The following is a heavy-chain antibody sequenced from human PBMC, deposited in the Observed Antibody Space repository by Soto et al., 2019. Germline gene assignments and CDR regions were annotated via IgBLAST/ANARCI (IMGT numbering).Heavy chain of an antibody. V-gene: IGHV3-23*01. CDR3: ARLVVPAAIRSNWFDP. D-gene: IGHD2-2*01. CDR2: ISGIGTST. J-gene: IGHJ5*02. CDR1: GFTFRSYA. Sequence: EVQLLQSGGALMQPGGSLRLSCAASGFTFRSYAMTWVRQAPGMGLEWVSAISGIGTSTYYADSVKGRFTISRDNSKNPVSLQMDSLRVEDTAVYYCARLVVPAAIRSNWFDPWGQGTLVSVSS.